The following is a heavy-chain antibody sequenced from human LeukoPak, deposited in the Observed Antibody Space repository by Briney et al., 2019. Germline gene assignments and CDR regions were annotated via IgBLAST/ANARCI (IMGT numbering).Heavy chain of an antibody. CDR3: ARGRSRGRDARATTYFDY. D-gene: IGHD1-26*01. Sequence: SETLSLTCTVSGGSISSNSYYWGWIRQPPGKRLEWIGTLYYSGSTYYNPSLKSRVTISVDTSKNQVSLRLSAVTAADTAIYYCARGRSRGRDARATTYFDYWGQGTLVTVSS. J-gene: IGHJ4*02. CDR2: LYYSGST. CDR1: GGSISSNSYY. V-gene: IGHV4-39*07.